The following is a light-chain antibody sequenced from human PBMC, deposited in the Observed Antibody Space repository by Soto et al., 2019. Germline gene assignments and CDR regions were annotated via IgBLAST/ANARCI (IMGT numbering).Light chain of an antibody. CDR3: RSDASSLSVGF. V-gene: IGLV1-40*01. J-gene: IGLJ1*01. CDR1: SSNIGAGYD. Sequence: QSVLTQPPSVSGAPGQRVTISCTGSSSNIGAGYDVHWYQQLPGTAPKLLIYGNSNRPSGVPDRFSGSKSGTSASLAITGLRVGVEVDYYCRSDASSLSVGFFGTGTKVTFL. CDR2: GNS.